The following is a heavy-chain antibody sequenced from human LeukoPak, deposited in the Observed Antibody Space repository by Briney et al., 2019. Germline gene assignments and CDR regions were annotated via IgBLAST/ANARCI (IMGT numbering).Heavy chain of an antibody. CDR1: GYTFTSYG. D-gene: IGHD3-16*01. CDR3: ARDRGDYVLGRADNGYFDL. V-gene: IGHV1-18*01. J-gene: IGHJ2*01. CDR2: ISAYNGNT. Sequence: ASVKVSCKASGYTFTSYGISWVRQAPGQGLEWMGWISAYNGNTNYAQKLQGRVTMTPDTSTSTAYMELRSLRSDDTAVYYCARDRGDYVLGRADNGYFDLWGRGTLVTVSS.